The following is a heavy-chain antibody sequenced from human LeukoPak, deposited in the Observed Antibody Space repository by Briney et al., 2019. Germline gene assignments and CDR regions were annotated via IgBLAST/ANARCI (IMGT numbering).Heavy chain of an antibody. V-gene: IGHV3-21*01. J-gene: IGHJ4*02. CDR1: GFTFSSYG. CDR2: ISSSSIYI. CDR3: ARGGTSYYDSSGYIDY. Sequence: GGSLRLSCAASGFTFSSYGMHWVRQAPGKGLEWVSSISSSSIYIYYADSVKGRFTISRDNAKNSLYLQMNSLRAEDTAVYYCARGGTSYYDSSGYIDYWGQGTLVTVSS. D-gene: IGHD3-22*01.